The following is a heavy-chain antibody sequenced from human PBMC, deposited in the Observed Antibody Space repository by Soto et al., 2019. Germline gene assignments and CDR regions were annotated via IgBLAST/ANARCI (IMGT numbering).Heavy chain of an antibody. V-gene: IGHV1-3*01. D-gene: IGHD4-17*01. CDR2: INAGNGNT. J-gene: IGHJ6*02. Sequence: QVQLVQSGAEVKKPGASVKVSCKASGYTFTSYAMHWVRQAPGQRLEWMGWINAGNGNTKYSQKFQGRVTITRDTSASTAYMELSSLRSEATAVYYCAGSTKVTTWGSSGMDVCGQGTTVTVSS. CDR1: GYTFTSYA. CDR3: AGSTKVTTWGSSGMDV.